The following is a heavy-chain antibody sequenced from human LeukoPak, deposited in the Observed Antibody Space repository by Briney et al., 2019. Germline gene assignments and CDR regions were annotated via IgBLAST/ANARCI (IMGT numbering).Heavy chain of an antibody. D-gene: IGHD4-11*01. CDR3: ARGPPTVTHNYYMDV. J-gene: IGHJ6*03. CDR1: GYTFTSYG. CDR2: ISAYNGNT. Sequence: ASVKVSCKASGYTFTSYGISWVRQAPGQGLEWMGWISAYNGNTNYAQKLQGRVTMTTDTSTSTAYMELRSLRSDDTAVYYCARGPPTVTHNYYMDVWGKGTTVTVSS. V-gene: IGHV1-18*01.